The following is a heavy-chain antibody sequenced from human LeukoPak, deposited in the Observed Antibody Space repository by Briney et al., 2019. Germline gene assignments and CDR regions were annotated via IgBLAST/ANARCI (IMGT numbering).Heavy chain of an antibody. Sequence: SETLSLTCTVSGGSISSYYWNWIRQPPGKGLEWIGYIYYSGTTNYNPSLKSRVTISVDTSKNQFSLRLSSVTAADTALYYCARSGETVAAPDYWGQGTLVTVSS. CDR1: GGSISSYY. CDR2: IYYSGTT. V-gene: IGHV4-59*01. D-gene: IGHD6-19*01. CDR3: ARSGETVAAPDY. J-gene: IGHJ4*02.